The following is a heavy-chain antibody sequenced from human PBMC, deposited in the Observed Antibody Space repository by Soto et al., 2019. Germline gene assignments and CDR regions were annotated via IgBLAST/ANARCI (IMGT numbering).Heavy chain of an antibody. D-gene: IGHD6-19*01. CDR2: INPKSGDT. CDR3: TRGRTTVPVAVSETILGGY. Sequence: ASVKVSCKASGYSFSDYYMHWVRQAPGQGLQWMGWINPKSGDTKCAQSFQGGVTMTRGTSINTAYMELNRLTSDDTAVYYCTRGRTTVPVAVSETILGGYWGQGTLVTVSS. V-gene: IGHV1-2*02. J-gene: IGHJ4*02. CDR1: GYSFSDYY.